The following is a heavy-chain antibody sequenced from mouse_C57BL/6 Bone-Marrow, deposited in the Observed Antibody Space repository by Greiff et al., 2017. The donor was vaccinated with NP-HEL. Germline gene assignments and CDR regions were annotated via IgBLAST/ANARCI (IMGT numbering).Heavy chain of an antibody. CDR2: ISYDGSN. J-gene: IGHJ3*01. D-gene: IGHD2-3*01. CDR1: GYSITSGYY. CDR3: ARPHDGYPAWFAY. Sequence: EVKLQESGPGLVKPSQSLSLTCSVTGYSITSGYYWNWIRQFPGNKLEWMGYISYDGSNNYNPSLKNRISITRDTSKNQFFLKLNSVTTEDTATYYCARPHDGYPAWFAYWGQGTLVTVSA. V-gene: IGHV3-6*01.